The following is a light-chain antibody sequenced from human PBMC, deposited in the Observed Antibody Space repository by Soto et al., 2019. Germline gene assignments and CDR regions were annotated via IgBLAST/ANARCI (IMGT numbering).Light chain of an antibody. V-gene: IGKV3-15*01. CDR2: GAS. CDR3: QQYSDSPLT. Sequence: EIVMTQSPATLSVSPGERVTLSCRASQTLYNNLAWYQQKLGQAPRLLIYGASARATDIPARFSGSGSGTEFTLTISGLQSEDFAIYYCQQYSDSPLTFGGGTKVEIK. J-gene: IGKJ4*01. CDR1: QTLYNN.